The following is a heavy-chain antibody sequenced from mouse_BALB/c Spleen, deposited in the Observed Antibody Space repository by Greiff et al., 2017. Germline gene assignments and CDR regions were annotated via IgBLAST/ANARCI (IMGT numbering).Heavy chain of an antibody. V-gene: IGHV3-2*02. CDR2: ISSSGST. Sequence: DVKLVESGPGLVKPSQSLSLTCTVTGYSITSDYAWYWIRQFPGNKLEWMGYISSSGSTSYNPSLKSRISITRDTSKNQFFLQLNSVTTEDTATYYCATGRGYDGAMDYWGQGTSVTVSS. CDR1: GYSITSDYA. J-gene: IGHJ4*01. D-gene: IGHD2-2*01. CDR3: ATGRGYDGAMDY.